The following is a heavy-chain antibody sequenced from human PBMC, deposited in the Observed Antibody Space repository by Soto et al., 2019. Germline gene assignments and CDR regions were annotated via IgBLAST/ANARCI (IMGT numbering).Heavy chain of an antibody. D-gene: IGHD3-10*01. CDR3: TAGVPCHY. Sequence: EVQLVESGGGFVKPGGSLRLSCATSGFIFNTAWMNWVRQAPEKGLEWVGRIKSKTEGGTTDYAAPVKGRFTISRDDSKNMLYLQMDSLETEDTAVYYCTAGVPCHYWGQGTLLTVSS. J-gene: IGHJ4*02. V-gene: IGHV3-15*01. CDR1: GFIFNTAW. CDR2: IKSKTEGGTT.